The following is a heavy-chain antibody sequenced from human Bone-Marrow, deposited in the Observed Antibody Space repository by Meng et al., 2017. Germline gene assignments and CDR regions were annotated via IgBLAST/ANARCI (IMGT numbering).Heavy chain of an antibody. CDR3: ARMPHYYDSSGYYYVDAFDI. V-gene: IGHV2-70*20. CDR2: IDWDDDK. Sequence: SGPTLVKPTQTLTLTCTFSGFSLSTSGMCVSWVRQPPGKALEWLALIDWDDDKYYSTSLKTRLTISKDTSKNQVVLTMTNMDPVDTATYYCARMPHYYDSSGYYYVDAFDIWGQGTMVTAS. CDR1: GFSLSTSGMC. J-gene: IGHJ3*02. D-gene: IGHD3-22*01.